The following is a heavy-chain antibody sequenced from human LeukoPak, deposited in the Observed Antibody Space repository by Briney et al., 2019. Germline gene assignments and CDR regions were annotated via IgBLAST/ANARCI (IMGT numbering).Heavy chain of an antibody. CDR3: ARARGPEAIDS. D-gene: IGHD3-10*01. Sequence: PSETLSLTCAVYGGSFSGYYWTWVRQPPGKGLEWIGEINHSGSTNYNPSLKSRVTISVDTSKNQFSLKLGSVNVADTAVYYCARARGPEAIDSWGQGTLVTVSS. CDR2: INHSGST. CDR1: GGSFSGYY. J-gene: IGHJ4*02. V-gene: IGHV4-34*01.